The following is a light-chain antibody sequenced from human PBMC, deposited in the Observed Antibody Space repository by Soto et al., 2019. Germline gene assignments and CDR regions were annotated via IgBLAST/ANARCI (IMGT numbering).Light chain of an antibody. V-gene: IGKV1-5*01. CDR2: VAS. Sequence: DIQMTQSPSTLSASVGDRVTITCRASQSLSSWLAWYQQKPGKAPKLLIYVASSLESGVPSRFSGSGSGTEFTLTISSLQPDDFATYYGQQYNSYSLTFGGGTKVEIK. CDR1: QSLSSW. J-gene: IGKJ4*01. CDR3: QQYNSYSLT.